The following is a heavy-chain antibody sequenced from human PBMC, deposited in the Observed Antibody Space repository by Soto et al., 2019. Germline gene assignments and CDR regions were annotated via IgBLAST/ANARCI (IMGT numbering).Heavy chain of an antibody. J-gene: IGHJ4*02. CDR3: ARGKSNADFWSGYYSVFYYFDY. CDR2: IYYSGST. Sequence: TSETLSLTCTVSGGSISSYYWSWIRQPPGKGLEWIGYIYYSGSTNYNPSLKSRVTISVDTSKNQFSLKLSSVTAADTAVYYCARGKSNADFWSGYYSVFYYFDYWGQGTLVTVSS. D-gene: IGHD3-3*01. CDR1: GGSISSYY. V-gene: IGHV4-59*01.